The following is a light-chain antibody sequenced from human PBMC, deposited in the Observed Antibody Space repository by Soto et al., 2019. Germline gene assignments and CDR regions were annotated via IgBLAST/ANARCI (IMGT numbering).Light chain of an antibody. J-gene: IGLJ1*01. CDR2: DDS. CDR1: NIGSKS. V-gene: IGLV3-21*02. Sequence: SYELTQPPSVSVAPGQTARITCGGNNIGSKSVHWYQQKPCQAPVLVVYDDSDRPSGIPERFSGSNSGNTATLTISRVEAGDEADYYCQVWDSSSDRPYVFGTGTKLTVL. CDR3: QVWDSSSDRPYV.